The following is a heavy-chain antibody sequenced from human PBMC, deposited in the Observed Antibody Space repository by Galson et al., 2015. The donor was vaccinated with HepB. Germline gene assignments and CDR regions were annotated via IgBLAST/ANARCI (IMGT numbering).Heavy chain of an antibody. CDR3: ARFREGGGWLDY. CDR2: IYHGGST. V-gene: IGHV4-4*02. J-gene: IGHJ4*02. Sequence: ETLSLTCAVSGGSIGSNNWWSWVRQSPGKGLECIGEIYHGGSTSYNPSLKSRVTISVDKSKNQFSLKLSSVTAADTAVYYCARFREGGGWLDYWGQGILVTVSS. D-gene: IGHD6-19*01. CDR1: GGSIGSNNW.